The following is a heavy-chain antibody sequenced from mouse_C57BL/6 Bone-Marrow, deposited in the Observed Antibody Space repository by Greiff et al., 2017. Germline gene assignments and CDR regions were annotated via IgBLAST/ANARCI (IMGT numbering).Heavy chain of an antibody. J-gene: IGHJ3*01. CDR3: TTLQLKPWFAY. V-gene: IGHV1-19*01. CDR2: INPYNGGT. CDR1: GYTFTDYY. D-gene: IGHD3-2*02. Sequence: EVQLQQSGPVLVKPGASVKMSCKASGYTFTDYYMNWVKQSHGKSLEWIGVINPYNGGTSYNQKFKGKATLTVDKSSSTAYMELNSLTSEDTAVYYCTTLQLKPWFAYWGQGTLVTVSA.